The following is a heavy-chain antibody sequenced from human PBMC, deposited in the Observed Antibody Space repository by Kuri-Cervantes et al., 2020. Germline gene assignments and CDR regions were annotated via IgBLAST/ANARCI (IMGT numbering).Heavy chain of an antibody. CDR1: GFTFSSYA. CDR3: ARDLTANTGM. D-gene: IGHD3-9*01. V-gene: IGHV3-48*02. J-gene: IGHJ4*02. CDR2: ISSSSSTI. Sequence: GESLKISCAASGFTFSSYAMSWVRQAPGKGLEWVSYISSSSSTIYYADSVKGRFTISRDNAKNSLYLQMNSLRDEDTAVYYCARDLTANTGMGGQGTLVTVSS.